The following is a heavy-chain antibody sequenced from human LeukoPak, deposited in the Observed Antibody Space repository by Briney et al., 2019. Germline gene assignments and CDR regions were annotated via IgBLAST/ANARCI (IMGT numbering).Heavy chain of an antibody. V-gene: IGHV3-23*01. CDR1: GFTFSSYA. D-gene: IGHD6-19*01. Sequence: GGSLRLSCAASGFTFSSYAMSWVRQAPVKGLEWVSAISGSGGSTYYADSVKGRFTISRDNAKNSLYLQMNSLRAEDTAVYYCARDVQQWLRGNFDYWGQGTLVTVSS. J-gene: IGHJ4*02. CDR2: ISGSGGST. CDR3: ARDVQQWLRGNFDY.